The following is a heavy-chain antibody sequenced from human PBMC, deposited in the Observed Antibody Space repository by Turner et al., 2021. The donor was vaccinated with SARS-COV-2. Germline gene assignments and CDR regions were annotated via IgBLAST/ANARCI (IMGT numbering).Heavy chain of an antibody. J-gene: IGHJ4*02. CDR1: GFTFSSYG. D-gene: IGHD1-26*01. Sequence: QVQLVESGGGVVQPGRSLRLSCAASGFTFSSYGMHWVRQAPGKGLEWVAVISYDGSKKYYADSVKGRFTISRDKSKNTLYLQMNSLRTEDTAVYYCAKGGYSGSTFDYWGQGTLVTVSS. CDR3: AKGGYSGSTFDY. V-gene: IGHV3-30*18. CDR2: ISYDGSKK.